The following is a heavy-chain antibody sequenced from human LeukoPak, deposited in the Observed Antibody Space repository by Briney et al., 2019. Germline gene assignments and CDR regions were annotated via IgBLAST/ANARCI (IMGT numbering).Heavy chain of an antibody. Sequence: GGSLRLSCAASGFAVNTYDMHWVRQAPGKGLVWVSHINTDGSSTTYADSVKGRLTISRDNAKNTLYLQMNSLRAEDTAVYYCARSGGSSSLGYWGQGTLVTVSS. D-gene: IGHD6-6*01. J-gene: IGHJ4*02. CDR2: INTDGSST. CDR1: GFAVNTYD. V-gene: IGHV3-74*01. CDR3: ARSGGSSSLGY.